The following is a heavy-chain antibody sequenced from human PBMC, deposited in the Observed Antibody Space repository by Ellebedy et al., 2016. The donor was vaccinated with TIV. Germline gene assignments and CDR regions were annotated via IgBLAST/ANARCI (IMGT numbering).Heavy chain of an antibody. CDR3: ARRRYYGSGSYFDP. CDR1: GGSISSYY. V-gene: IGHV4-59*08. J-gene: IGHJ5*02. Sequence: MPSETLSLTCTVSGGSISSYYWSWIRQLPGKGLEWIVYIYYSGSTNYNPSLKSRVTISVDTSKNQFSLELSSVTAADTAVYYCARRRYYGSGSYFDPWGQGTLVTVSS. D-gene: IGHD3-10*01. CDR2: IYYSGST.